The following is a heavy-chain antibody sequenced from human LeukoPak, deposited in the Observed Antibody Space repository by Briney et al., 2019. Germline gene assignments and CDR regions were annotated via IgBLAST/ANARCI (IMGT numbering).Heavy chain of an antibody. CDR2: ISGSGGGT. CDR1: GFTFSNYA. Sequence: PGGSLRLSCAASGFTFSNYAMSWVRQAPGKGLEWVSSISGSGGGTYYADSVKGRFTISRDNSNNTLYLQMNSLRAEDTGVYYCAKDRETTASGTFDYWGQGTLVTVSS. D-gene: IGHD6-13*01. J-gene: IGHJ4*02. CDR3: AKDRETTASGTFDY. V-gene: IGHV3-23*01.